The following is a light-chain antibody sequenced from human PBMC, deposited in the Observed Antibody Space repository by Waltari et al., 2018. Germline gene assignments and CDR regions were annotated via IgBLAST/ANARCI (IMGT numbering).Light chain of an antibody. V-gene: IGKV1-39*01. CDR3: QQSYSTPIT. Sequence: DIQITQSPHSLSTSVGDSVTITCRASQSIDRYLNWYQHKPGQAPKLLICAASTLQTGVPSRFSGGGSGTDFTLTISSLQPDDFGTYYCQQSYSTPITFGQGTRLEIK. CDR1: QSIDRY. CDR2: AAS. J-gene: IGKJ5*01.